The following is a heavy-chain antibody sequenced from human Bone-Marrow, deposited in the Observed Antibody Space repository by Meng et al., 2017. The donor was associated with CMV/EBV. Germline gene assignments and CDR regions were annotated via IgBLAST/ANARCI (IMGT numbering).Heavy chain of an antibody. CDR1: GFTVSSNY. Sequence: SCEVSGFTVSSNYMSWVRQAPGKGLEWVSVIYSGGSTYHADSVKARFTISRDNSKNTVYLQMNSLRAEDTAVYYCARGGGGYNPFDYWGQGTLVTVSS. D-gene: IGHD5-24*01. V-gene: IGHV3-66*01. J-gene: IGHJ4*02. CDR2: IYSGGST. CDR3: ARGGGGYNPFDY.